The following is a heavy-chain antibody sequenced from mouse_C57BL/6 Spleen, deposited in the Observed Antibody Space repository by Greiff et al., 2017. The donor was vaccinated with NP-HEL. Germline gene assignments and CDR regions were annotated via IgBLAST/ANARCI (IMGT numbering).Heavy chain of an antibody. CDR1: GYAFTNYL. Sequence: VQLQQSGAELVRPGTSVKVSCKASGYAFTNYLIEWVKQRPGQGLEWIGVINPGSGGTNYNEKFKGKATLTADKSSSTAYMQLSSLTSEDSAVYFCARSYGEGTWFAYWGQGTLVTVSA. J-gene: IGHJ3*01. CDR3: ARSYGEGTWFAY. D-gene: IGHD1-2*01. CDR2: INPGSGGT. V-gene: IGHV1-54*01.